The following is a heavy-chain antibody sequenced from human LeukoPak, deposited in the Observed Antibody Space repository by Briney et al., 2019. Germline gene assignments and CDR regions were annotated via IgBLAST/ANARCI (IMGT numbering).Heavy chain of an antibody. CDR2: ISSSGSTI. J-gene: IGHJ4*02. CDR1: GFTFSDYY. D-gene: IGHD3-10*01. Sequence: GGSLRLSCAASGFTFSDYYMSWIRQAPGKGLEWVSYISSSGSTIYYPDSVKGRFTISRDNAKNSLYLQMNSLRAEGTAVYYCARDIPPYYRNDHWGQGTLVTVSS. V-gene: IGHV3-11*04. CDR3: ARDIPPYYRNDH.